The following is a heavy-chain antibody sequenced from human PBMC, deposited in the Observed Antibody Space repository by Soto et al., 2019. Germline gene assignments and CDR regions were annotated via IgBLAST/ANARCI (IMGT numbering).Heavy chain of an antibody. CDR2: IYYSGST. D-gene: IGHD1-26*01. CDR3: ARAIPPHRGSYWFDP. J-gene: IGHJ5*02. Sequence: SETLSLTCTVSGGSISSGGYYWSWIRQHPGKGLEWIGYIYYSGSTYYNPSLKSRVTISVDTSKNQFSLKLSSVTAAETAVYYCARAIPPHRGSYWFDPWGQGTLVTVSS. CDR1: GGSISSGGYY. V-gene: IGHV4-31*03.